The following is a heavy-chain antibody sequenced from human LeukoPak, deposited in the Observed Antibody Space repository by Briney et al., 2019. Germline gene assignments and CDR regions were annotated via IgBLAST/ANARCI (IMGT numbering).Heavy chain of an antibody. CDR3: ARAKRFSSGWLDCFDY. CDR2: TSFDESNK. V-gene: IGHV3-30*04. Sequence: GGSLRLSCAGFGFTFSGYSIHWVRQAPGKGLEWVAVTSFDESNKYYADSVKGRFTISRDNSMSTVYLQMYSLRAGDTAVYYCARAKRFSSGWLDCFDYWGQGTLVTVSS. J-gene: IGHJ4*02. CDR1: GFTFSGYS. D-gene: IGHD6-19*01.